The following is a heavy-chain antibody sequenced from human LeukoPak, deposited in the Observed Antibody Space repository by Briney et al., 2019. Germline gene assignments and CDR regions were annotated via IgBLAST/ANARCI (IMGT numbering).Heavy chain of an antibody. J-gene: IGHJ6*03. CDR1: GGSISSYY. V-gene: IGHV4-59*01. Sequence: PSETLSLTCTVSGGSISSYYWSWIRQPPGKGLEWIGYIYYSGSTNYNPSLKSRVTISVDTSKNQFSLKLSSVTAADTAVYYCARAPPTYYYYYMDVWGKGTTVTISS. CDR3: ARAPPTYYYYYMDV. CDR2: IYYSGST.